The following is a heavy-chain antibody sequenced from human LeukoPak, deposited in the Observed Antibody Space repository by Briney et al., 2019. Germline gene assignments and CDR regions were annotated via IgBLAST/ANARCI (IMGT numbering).Heavy chain of an antibody. CDR3: ARKKTITYYYGSGANNWFDP. CDR2: IYYSGST. Sequence: PSQTLSLTCTVSGGSISSGGYYWGWIRQPPGKGLEWIGSIYYSGSTYYNPSLKSRVTISVDTSKNQFSLKLSSVTAADTAVYYCARKKTITYYYGSGANNWFDPWGQGTLVTVSS. J-gene: IGHJ5*02. CDR1: GGSISSGGYY. D-gene: IGHD3-10*01. V-gene: IGHV4-39*07.